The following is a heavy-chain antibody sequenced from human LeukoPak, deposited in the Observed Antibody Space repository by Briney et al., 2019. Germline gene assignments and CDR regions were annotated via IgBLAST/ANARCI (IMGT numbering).Heavy chain of an antibody. Sequence: GGSLRLSCEVSGFTFTDYWMNWVRQAPGKGLEWVASIRQDGSEKTYVDSVKGRFTISRDNAKNTLYLQMNSLRAEDTAVYYCARDSDDFWSGYSFDYWGQGTLVTVSS. CDR3: ARDSDDFWSGYSFDY. V-gene: IGHV3-7*01. J-gene: IGHJ4*02. D-gene: IGHD3-3*01. CDR2: IRQDGSEK. CDR1: GFTFTDYW.